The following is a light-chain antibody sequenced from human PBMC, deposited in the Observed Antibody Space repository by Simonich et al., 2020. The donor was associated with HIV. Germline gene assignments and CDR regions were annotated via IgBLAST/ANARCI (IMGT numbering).Light chain of an antibody. CDR3: MQALQTPRT. Sequence: EIVMTQSPLSLPVTPGEQASISCRSSQSLLHSHGDNYLDWYLQKPGQSPQLLIYLGSNRASGVPDRFSGSGSGTDFTLKISRVEAEDVGVYYCMQALQTPRTFGQGTKVEIK. V-gene: IGKV2-28*01. CDR1: QSLLHSHGDNY. J-gene: IGKJ1*01. CDR2: LGS.